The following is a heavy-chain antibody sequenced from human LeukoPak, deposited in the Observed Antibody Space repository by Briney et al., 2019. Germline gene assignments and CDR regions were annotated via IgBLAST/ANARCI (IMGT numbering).Heavy chain of an antibody. Sequence: PSETPSLTCTVSGGSISSGDYFWSWIRQPPGKGLEWIGEINHSGSTNYNPSLKSRVTISLDTSKNQFSLKLSSVTAADTAVYYCARGPPYIVVVTAIGFFDYWGQGTLVTVSS. D-gene: IGHD2-21*02. J-gene: IGHJ4*02. CDR2: INHSGST. V-gene: IGHV4-39*07. CDR1: GGSISSGDYF. CDR3: ARGPPYIVVVTAIGFFDY.